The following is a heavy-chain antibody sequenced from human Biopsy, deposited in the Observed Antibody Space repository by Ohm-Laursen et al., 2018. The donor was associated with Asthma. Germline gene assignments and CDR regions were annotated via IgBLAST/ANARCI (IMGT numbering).Heavy chain of an antibody. Sequence: SLRLSCTASGFTFDDYAMSWVRQAPGKGLEWVSGINWNGGSTGYADSVKGRFTLSRDNAKNSLYLQMNSLRAEDTALYHCARDRAVTGLNDAFDTWGQGTMVTVSS. V-gene: IGHV3-20*01. CDR2: INWNGGST. D-gene: IGHD4-17*01. J-gene: IGHJ3*02. CDR1: GFTFDDYA. CDR3: ARDRAVTGLNDAFDT.